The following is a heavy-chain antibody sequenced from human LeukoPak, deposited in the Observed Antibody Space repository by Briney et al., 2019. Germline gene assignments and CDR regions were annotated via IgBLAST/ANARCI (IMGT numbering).Heavy chain of an antibody. D-gene: IGHD5-24*01. CDR2: ISYDGSNK. J-gene: IGHJ4*02. Sequence: GGSLRLSCAASGFTFSSYAMHWVRQAPGKGLEWVAVISYDGSNKYYADSVKGRFTISRDNSKNTLYLQMNGLRAEDTAVYYCASGNMATITGIDYWGQGTLVTVSS. V-gene: IGHV3-30-3*01. CDR3: ASGNMATITGIDY. CDR1: GFTFSSYA.